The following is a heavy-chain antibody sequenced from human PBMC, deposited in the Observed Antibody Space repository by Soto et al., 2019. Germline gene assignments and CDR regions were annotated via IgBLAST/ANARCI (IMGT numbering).Heavy chain of an antibody. Sequence: QVQLQQWGAGLLKPSETLSLTCAVYGGSFSGYYWSWIRQPPGKGLEWIGEINHSGSTNYNPSLKSRVTISVDTSKNLFSLKLSSVTAADTAVYYCARLMVRGVASSVYYYGMDVWGQGTTVTVSS. D-gene: IGHD3-10*01. V-gene: IGHV4-34*01. J-gene: IGHJ6*02. CDR1: GGSFSGYY. CDR3: ARLMVRGVASSVYYYGMDV. CDR2: INHSGST.